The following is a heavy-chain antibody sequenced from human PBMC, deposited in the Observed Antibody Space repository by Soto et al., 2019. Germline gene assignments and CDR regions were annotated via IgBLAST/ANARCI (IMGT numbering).Heavy chain of an antibody. D-gene: IGHD1-26*01. Sequence: VGSLRLSCAASGFTFSNYAMSWVRQAPGRGLEWVSAISGSGGSTYFADSVKGRFTISRDNSKNTLYLQMSSLRAEDTAVYYCAKGGGSYPFDYWGQGTLVTVSS. V-gene: IGHV3-23*01. CDR1: GFTFSNYA. J-gene: IGHJ4*02. CDR3: AKGGGSYPFDY. CDR2: ISGSGGST.